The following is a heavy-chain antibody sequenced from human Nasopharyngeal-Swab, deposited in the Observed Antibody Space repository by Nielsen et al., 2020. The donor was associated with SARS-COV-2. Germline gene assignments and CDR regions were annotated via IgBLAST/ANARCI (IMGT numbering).Heavy chain of an antibody. J-gene: IGHJ4*02. CDR3: ARASNYILYYFDY. CDR2: IYYSGST. D-gene: IGHD3-10*01. V-gene: IGHV4-59*01. Sequence: SETLSLTCTVSGGSISSYYWSWIRQPPGKGLEWIGYIYYSGSTNYNPSLKSRVTISVDTSKNQFSLKLSSVTAADTAVYYCARASNYILYYFDYWGQGTLVTVSS. CDR1: GGSISSYY.